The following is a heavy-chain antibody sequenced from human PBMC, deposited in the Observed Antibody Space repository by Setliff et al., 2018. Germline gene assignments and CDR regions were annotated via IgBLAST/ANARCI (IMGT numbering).Heavy chain of an antibody. Sequence: ASVKVSCKASGYTFTNYYIHWVRQAPGQGLEWMGRINPNSGGTNYAQKFQGRVTMTRDTSITTAYMDLTSLRSDDTAVYYCARGSVEYSRGWYYFDYWAQGTLVTVSS. CDR1: GYTFTNYY. D-gene: IGHD6-19*01. V-gene: IGHV1-2*06. CDR2: INPNSGGT. J-gene: IGHJ4*02. CDR3: ARGSVEYSRGWYYFDY.